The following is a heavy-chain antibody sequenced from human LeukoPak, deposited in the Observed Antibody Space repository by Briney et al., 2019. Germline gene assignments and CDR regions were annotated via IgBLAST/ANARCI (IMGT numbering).Heavy chain of an antibody. V-gene: IGHV4-59*12. Sequence: PSETLSLTCTVSGGSISGYYWSWIRQPPGKGPEWIAYIYYSGNTNYNPSLKSRVTISVDTSKNQFSLKLTSVTAADTAVYYCARDRGYSYGPWDYWGQGTLVTVSS. CDR3: ARDRGYSYGPWDY. CDR1: GGSISGYY. D-gene: IGHD5-18*01. J-gene: IGHJ4*02. CDR2: IYYSGNT.